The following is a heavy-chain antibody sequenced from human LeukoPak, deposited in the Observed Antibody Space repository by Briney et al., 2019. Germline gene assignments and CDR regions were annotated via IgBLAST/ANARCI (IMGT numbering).Heavy chain of an antibody. D-gene: IGHD3-22*01. CDR2: IKSKTDGGTT. J-gene: IGHJ4*02. V-gene: IGHV3-15*01. CDR1: GFTFSNAW. CDR3: TTDQNYYDSSGHGDYFDY. Sequence: WGSLRLSCAASGFTFSNAWMSWVRQAPGKGLEWVGRIKSKTDGGTTDYAAPVKCRFTISRDDSKNTLYLQMNSLKTEDTAVYYCTTDQNYYDSSGHGDYFDYWGQGTLVTLSS.